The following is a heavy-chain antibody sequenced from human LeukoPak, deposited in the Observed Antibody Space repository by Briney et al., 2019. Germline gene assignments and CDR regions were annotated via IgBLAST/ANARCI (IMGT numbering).Heavy chain of an antibody. J-gene: IGHJ4*02. CDR1: GGSISSSSYY. CDR3: ARGGTVVNLNY. V-gene: IGHV4-39*07. D-gene: IGHD4-23*01. Sequence: PSETLSLTCTVSGGSISSSSYYWGWIRQPPGKGLEWIGSIYYSGSTYYNPSLKSRVTISVDTSKNQFSLKLSSVTAADTVVYYCARGGTVVNLNYWGQGTLVTVSS. CDR2: IYYSGST.